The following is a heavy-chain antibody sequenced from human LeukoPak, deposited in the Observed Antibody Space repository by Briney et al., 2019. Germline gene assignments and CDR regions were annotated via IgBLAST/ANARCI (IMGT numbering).Heavy chain of an antibody. J-gene: IGHJ4*02. Sequence: GGSLRLSCAASGFTFSSYGMHWVRQAPGKGLEWVAVISHDGSNKYYADSVKGRFTISRDNYKNTLYLQMDSLRAEDTAVYYCARGPSGYHDTGGQGTLVTVSS. CDR3: ARGPSGYHDT. CDR1: GFTFSSYG. V-gene: IGHV3-30*03. D-gene: IGHD5-12*01. CDR2: ISHDGSNK.